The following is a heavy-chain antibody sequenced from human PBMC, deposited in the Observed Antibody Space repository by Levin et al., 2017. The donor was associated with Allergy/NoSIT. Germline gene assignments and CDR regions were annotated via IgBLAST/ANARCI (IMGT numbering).Heavy chain of an antibody. CDR1: GYTFTSYD. V-gene: IGHV1-8*01. Sequence: PGASVKVSCKASGYTFTSYDINWVRQAKGQGLEWMGWMNPNSGDTDYTQNFQGRVTMTRDTSISTAYMEVTSLRSEDTAVYYCARSEFGGGVYFDYWGQGTPVTVSS. CDR3: ARSEFGGGVYFDY. J-gene: IGHJ4*02. D-gene: IGHD3-10*01. CDR2: MNPNSGDT.